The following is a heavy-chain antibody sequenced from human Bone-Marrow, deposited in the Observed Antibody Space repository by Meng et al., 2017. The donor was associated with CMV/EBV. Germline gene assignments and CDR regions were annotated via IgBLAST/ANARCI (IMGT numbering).Heavy chain of an antibody. V-gene: IGHV4-4*08. CDR1: GGSISSYY. J-gene: IGHJ4*02. Sequence: SETLSLTCTVSGGSISSYYWSWIRQPPGKGLEWIGSIYHSGNSYYNPSLKSRVTISVDTSKNQFSLKLRSVTAADTAVYYCARAEYFYDSSGLGRDPTYFDYWGQGTRVTGYS. CDR3: ARAEYFYDSSGLGRDPTYFDY. CDR2: IYHSGNS. D-gene: IGHD3-22*01.